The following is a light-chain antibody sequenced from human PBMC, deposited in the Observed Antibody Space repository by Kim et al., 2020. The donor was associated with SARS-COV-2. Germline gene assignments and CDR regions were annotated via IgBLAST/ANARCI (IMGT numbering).Light chain of an antibody. CDR3: QQYYSTPRT. V-gene: IGKV4-1*01. CDR1: QSVLYNSNNKNY. J-gene: IGKJ1*01. Sequence: DIVMTQSPDSLAVSLGERATINCKSSQSVLYNSNNKNYLAWYQQKPGQPPKLLIYWASTRESGVPDRFSGSGSGTDFTLTISSLQAEDVAVYYCQQYYSTPRTLGQGTKVDIK. CDR2: WAS.